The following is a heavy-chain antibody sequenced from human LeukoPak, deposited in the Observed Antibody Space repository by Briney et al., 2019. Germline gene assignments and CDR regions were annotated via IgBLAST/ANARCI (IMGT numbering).Heavy chain of an antibody. J-gene: IGHJ4*02. CDR3: AKDAQRGFDYSNSLDY. V-gene: IGHV3-33*06. Sequence: GGSLRLSCAASGFTFSHYGMHRVRQAPGTGLEWVAVIWSDASDKYYANSVKGRFTISRDNSKNSLYLQMNSLRAEDTAVYYCAKDAQRGFDYSNSLDYWGQGTRVTVSS. CDR2: IWSDASDK. D-gene: IGHD4-11*01. CDR1: GFTFSHYG.